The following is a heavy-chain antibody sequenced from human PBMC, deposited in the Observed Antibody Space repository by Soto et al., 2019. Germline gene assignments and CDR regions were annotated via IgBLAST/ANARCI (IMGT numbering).Heavy chain of an antibody. CDR3: AADHYLLSYGSGSYFPYGMDV. J-gene: IGHJ6*02. D-gene: IGHD3-10*01. Sequence: QMQLVQSGPEVKKPGTSVKVSCKASGFTFTSSAVQWVRQARGQRLEWIGLIVVGSGNTNYAQKFQERVTITGDMSTSTAYMELSSLRSEDTAVYYCAADHYLLSYGSGSYFPYGMDVWGQGTTVTVSS. CDR1: GFTFTSSA. CDR2: IVVGSGNT. V-gene: IGHV1-58*01.